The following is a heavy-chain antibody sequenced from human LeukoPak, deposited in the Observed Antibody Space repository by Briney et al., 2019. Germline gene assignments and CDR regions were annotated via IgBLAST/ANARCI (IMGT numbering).Heavy chain of an antibody. J-gene: IGHJ4*02. Sequence: GGSLRLSCAASGFTFSRYWMSWVRQAPGKGLEWVANIKQDGSDKYYVDSVRGRFTISRDNAKNSLYLQMNSLRAEDTAVYYCARVPRSSRIPIFRWGQGTLVTVSS. CDR2: IKQDGSDK. V-gene: IGHV3-7*02. CDR1: GFTFSRYW. D-gene: IGHD3-3*01. CDR3: ARVPRSSRIPIFR.